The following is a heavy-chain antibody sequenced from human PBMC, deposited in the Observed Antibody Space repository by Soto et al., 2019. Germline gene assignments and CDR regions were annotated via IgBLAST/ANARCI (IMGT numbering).Heavy chain of an antibody. CDR2: ISGSGGST. J-gene: IGHJ4*02. CDR3: AKDPGKGTYSPYTMVRGPTYFDY. Sequence: GGSLRLSCAASGFTFSSYAMSWVRQAPGKGLEWVSAISGSGGSTYYADSVKGRFTISKDTSKNTLYLKMNSLRAEDQAVYYRAKDPGKGTYSPYTMVRGPTYFDYWGQGTLVTVSS. V-gene: IGHV3-23*01. CDR1: GFTFSSYA. D-gene: IGHD3-10*01.